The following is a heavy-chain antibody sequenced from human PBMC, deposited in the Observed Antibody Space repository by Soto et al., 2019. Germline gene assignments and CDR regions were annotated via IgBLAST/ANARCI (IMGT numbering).Heavy chain of an antibody. CDR1: GYTFTSYG. J-gene: IGHJ3*02. CDR2: ISAYNGNT. CDR3: ATRIAGPGFDI. Sequence: ASVKVSCKASGYTFTSYGISWVRQAPGQGLEWMGGISAYNGNTNYAQKLQGRVTMTTDTSTSTAYMELRSLRSEDTAVYYCATRIAGPGFDIWGQGTMVTVSS. V-gene: IGHV1-18*01.